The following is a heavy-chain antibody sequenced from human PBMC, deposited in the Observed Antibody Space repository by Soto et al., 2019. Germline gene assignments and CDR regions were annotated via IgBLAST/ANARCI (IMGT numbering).Heavy chain of an antibody. CDR3: VSGGRWETPQDY. Sequence: QLQLQESGPGLVKPSETLSLTCTVSGASIRSSDYYWAWIRQPPGKGLEWIGSIYYTGSTYYTPSLKSRFSISADTSKNQFSLKLTSVTAADTAVYHCVSGGRWETPQDYWGQGTLVTVSS. V-gene: IGHV4-39*01. CDR2: IYYTGST. D-gene: IGHD1-26*01. CDR1: GASIRSSDYY. J-gene: IGHJ4*02.